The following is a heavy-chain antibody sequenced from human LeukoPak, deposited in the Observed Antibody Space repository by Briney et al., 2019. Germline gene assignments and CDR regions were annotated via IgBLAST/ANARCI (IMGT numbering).Heavy chain of an antibody. Sequence: GGSLRLSCAASGFTFSSYAMHWVRQAPGKGLEYVSAISSNGGSTYYANSVKGRFTISRDNSKNTLYLQMGSLRAEDMAVYYCARDSGSFFYWGQGTLVTVSS. CDR2: ISSNGGST. J-gene: IGHJ4*02. CDR1: GFTFSSYA. V-gene: IGHV3-64*01. D-gene: IGHD1-26*01. CDR3: ARDSGSFFY.